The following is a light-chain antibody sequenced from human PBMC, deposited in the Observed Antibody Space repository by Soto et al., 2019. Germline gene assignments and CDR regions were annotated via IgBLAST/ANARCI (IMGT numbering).Light chain of an antibody. J-gene: IGKJ1*01. Sequence: EIVLTQSPGTLSLSPGERATLSCRSSHSVSSNYLAWYQQKPGQAPRLLIYDVSSRATGIPDRFSGSGSGAYLKLTIRRLEALDFAVYYCQQYGISPTFGQGTKVDIK. CDR2: DVS. CDR1: HSVSSNY. CDR3: QQYGISPT. V-gene: IGKV3-20*01.